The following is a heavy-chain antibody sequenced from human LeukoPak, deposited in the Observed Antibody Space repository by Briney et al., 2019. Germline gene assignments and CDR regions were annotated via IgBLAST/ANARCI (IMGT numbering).Heavy chain of an antibody. CDR1: GFTFSSYG. Sequence: GRSLRLSCAASGFTFSSYGMHWVRQAPGKGLEWVAVIWYDGSNKYYADSVKGRFTISRDNSKNTLYLQMNSLRAEDTAVYYCARDRSGWYYFDHWGQGTLVTVSS. V-gene: IGHV3-33*01. CDR3: ARDRSGWYYFDH. CDR2: IWYDGSNK. D-gene: IGHD6-19*01. J-gene: IGHJ4*02.